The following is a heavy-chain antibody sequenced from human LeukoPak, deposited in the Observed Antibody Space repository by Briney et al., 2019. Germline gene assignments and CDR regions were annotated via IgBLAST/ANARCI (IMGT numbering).Heavy chain of an antibody. CDR1: GFTLSSYG. Sequence: GGSLRLSCAASGFTLSSYGMHWVRQAPGKGREGVAVISYDGSNKYYADSVKGRFTISRDNSKNTLYLQMNSLRAEDTAVYYCAKGGYGSGSYRWFDPWGQGTLVTVSS. D-gene: IGHD3-10*01. V-gene: IGHV3-30*18. J-gene: IGHJ5*02. CDR2: ISYDGSNK. CDR3: AKGGYGSGSYRWFDP.